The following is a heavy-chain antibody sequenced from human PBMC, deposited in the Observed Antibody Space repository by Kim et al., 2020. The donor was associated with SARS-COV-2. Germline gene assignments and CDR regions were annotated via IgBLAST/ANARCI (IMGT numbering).Heavy chain of an antibody. CDR2: ISGSGGST. D-gene: IGHD3-9*01. Sequence: GGSLRLSCAASGFTFSSYAMSWVRQAPGKGLEWVSAISGSGGSTYYADSVKGRFTISRDNSKNTLYLQMNSLRAEDTAVYYCAKGSLPLERYDILTGYLGLARWGQGTLVTVSS. V-gene: IGHV3-23*01. CDR1: GFTFSSYA. CDR3: AKGSLPLERYDILTGYLGLAR. J-gene: IGHJ4*02.